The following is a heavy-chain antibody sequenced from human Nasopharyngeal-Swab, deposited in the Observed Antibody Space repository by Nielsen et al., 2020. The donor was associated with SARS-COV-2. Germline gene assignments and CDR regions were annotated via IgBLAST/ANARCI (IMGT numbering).Heavy chain of an antibody. CDR2: INAGNGNT. Sequence: WVRQAPGQRLEWMGWINAGNGNTKYSQKFQGRVTITRDTYASTAYMELSSLRSEDTAVYYCASGGAGGVIVTYYFDYWGQGTLVTVSS. V-gene: IGHV1-3*01. J-gene: IGHJ4*02. CDR3: ASGGAGGVIVTYYFDY. D-gene: IGHD3-16*02.